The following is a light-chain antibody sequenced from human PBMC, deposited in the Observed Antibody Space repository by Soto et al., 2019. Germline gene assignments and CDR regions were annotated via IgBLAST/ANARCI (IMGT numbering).Light chain of an antibody. CDR3: TSYTSNNFYV. J-gene: IGLJ1*01. CDR1: GSDISAYNY. Sequence: QSVLTQPASVSGSPGESLTISCTGTGSDISAYNYVSWYQQHPGKAPKLIIYEVGDRPSGLSNRFSGSKSGNTASLTISRLQPEDEADYYCTSYTSNNFYVFGTGTKVTVL. V-gene: IGLV2-14*01. CDR2: EVG.